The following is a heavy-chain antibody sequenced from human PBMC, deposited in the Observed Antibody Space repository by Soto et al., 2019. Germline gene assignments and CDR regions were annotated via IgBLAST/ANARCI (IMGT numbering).Heavy chain of an antibody. J-gene: IGHJ4*02. D-gene: IGHD4-17*01. CDR1: GVSFSGYY. Sequence: SETLSLTCAVYGVSFSGYYWSWIRQPPGKGLEWIGYIYYSGSTNYNPSLKSRVTISADTSKNQFSLKLSSVTAADTAVYYCARAGWGLRSQAPLDYWGQGTLVTVSS. CDR2: IYYSGST. CDR3: ARAGWGLRSQAPLDY. V-gene: IGHV4-59*01.